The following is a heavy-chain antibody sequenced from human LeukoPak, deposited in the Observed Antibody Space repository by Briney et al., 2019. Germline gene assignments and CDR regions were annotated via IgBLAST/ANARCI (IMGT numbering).Heavy chain of an antibody. Sequence: GRSLRLSCAASGFTFSSYVMHWVRQAPGKGLEWVAVISYDGSNKYYADSVKGRFTISRDNSKNTLYLQMNSLRAEDTAVYYCAKDLYAFDIWGQGTMVTVSS. CDR3: AKDLYAFDI. V-gene: IGHV3-30*18. CDR2: ISYDGSNK. CDR1: GFTFSSYV. J-gene: IGHJ3*02.